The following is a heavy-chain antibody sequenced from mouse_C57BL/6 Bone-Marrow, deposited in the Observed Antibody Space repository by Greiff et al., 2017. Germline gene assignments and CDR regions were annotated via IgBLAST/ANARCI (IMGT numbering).Heavy chain of an antibody. V-gene: IGHV1-85*01. D-gene: IGHD1-1*01. CDR3: ARDYGCSYWYFDV. CDR1: GYTFTSYD. Sequence: QVHVKQSGPELVKPGASVKLSCKASGYTFTSYDINWVKQRPGQGLEWIGWIYPRDGSTKYNEKFKGKATLTVDTSSSTAYMELHSLTSEDSAVYVCARDYGCSYWYFDVWGTGTTVTVSS. CDR2: IYPRDGST. J-gene: IGHJ1*03.